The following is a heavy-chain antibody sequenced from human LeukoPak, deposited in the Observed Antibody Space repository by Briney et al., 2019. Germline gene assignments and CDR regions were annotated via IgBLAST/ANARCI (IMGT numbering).Heavy chain of an antibody. V-gene: IGHV3-30*04. CDR1: GFTFRYYA. Sequence: GRSLRLSCAVSGFTFRYYAVQWVRQAPGKVPECVAVILEDGSTGYYIDSVKGRFTISRDNSKNTLHLQMNNLGVEDTAVYYCVRDWGLDIWGQGTTVTVSS. CDR3: VRDWGLDI. CDR2: ILEDGSTG. J-gene: IGHJ6*02.